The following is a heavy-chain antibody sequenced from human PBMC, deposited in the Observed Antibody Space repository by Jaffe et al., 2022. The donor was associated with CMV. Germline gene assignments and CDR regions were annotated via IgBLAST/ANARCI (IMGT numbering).Heavy chain of an antibody. V-gene: IGHV3-21*01. Sequence: EVQLVESGGGLVKPGGSLRLSCAASGFTFSSYSMNWVRQAPGKGLEWVSSISSSSSYIYYADSVKGRFTISRDNAKNSLYLQMNSLRAEDTAVYYCARDWRELLRGWWFDPWGQGTLVTVSS. CDR1: GFTFSSYS. D-gene: IGHD1-26*01. CDR2: ISSSSSYI. J-gene: IGHJ5*02. CDR3: ARDWRELLRGWWFDP.